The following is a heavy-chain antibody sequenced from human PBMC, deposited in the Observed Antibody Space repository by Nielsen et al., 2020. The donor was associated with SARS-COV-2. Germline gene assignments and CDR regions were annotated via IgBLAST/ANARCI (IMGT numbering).Heavy chain of an antibody. D-gene: IGHD2-8*02. CDR1: GFTFDDYS. V-gene: IGHV3-9*01. Sequence: SLKISCAASGFTFDDYSMHWVRRAPGKGLEWLSSISWNGDNTAYADSVKGRFTISRDNAKNTLYLQMNSLRAEDTAVYYCARLYWGYWYFDLWGRGTPVTVSS. CDR2: ISWNGDNT. CDR3: ARLYWGYWYFDL. J-gene: IGHJ2*01.